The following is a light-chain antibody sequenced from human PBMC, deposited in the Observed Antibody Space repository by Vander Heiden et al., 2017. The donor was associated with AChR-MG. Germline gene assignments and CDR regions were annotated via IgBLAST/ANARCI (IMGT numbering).Light chain of an antibody. J-gene: IGLJ2*01. Sequence: SYELTQPPSVSVPPGQTASIPFTGDKLGDKEAGWYQQKPGRSPVLVIYQDSKRPSGIPGRFSGSNSGNTATLTISGTQAMDEADYYCQAGDSSTALVVFGGGTKLTVL. CDR1: KLGDKE. CDR2: QDS. V-gene: IGLV3-1*01. CDR3: QAGDSSTALVV.